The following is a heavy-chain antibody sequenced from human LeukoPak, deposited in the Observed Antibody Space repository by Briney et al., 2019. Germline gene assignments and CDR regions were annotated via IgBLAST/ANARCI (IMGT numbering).Heavy chain of an antibody. D-gene: IGHD1-26*01. V-gene: IGHV1-24*01. CDR3: ATFDGVGATVVFDY. Sequence: ASVKVSCKVSGYTLTELSMHWVRQAPGKGLEWMGGFDPEDGETIYAQKFQGRVTMTEDTSTDTAYMELSSLRSEDTAVYYCATFDGVGATVVFDYWGQGTLVTVSS. J-gene: IGHJ4*02. CDR2: FDPEDGET. CDR1: GYTLTELS.